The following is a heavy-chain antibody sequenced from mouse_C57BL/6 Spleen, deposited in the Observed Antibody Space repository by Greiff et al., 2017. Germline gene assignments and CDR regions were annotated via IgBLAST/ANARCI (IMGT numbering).Heavy chain of an antibody. CDR1: GYTFTDYN. Sequence: VQLKESGPELVKPGASVKIPCKASGYTFTDYNMDWVKQSPGKGLEWIGDINPNNGGTSYNQKFKGKATLTVDKSSSTAYMELRSLTSEDTAVYYGESSASSGPARFAYWGQGTLVTVSA. CDR2: INPNNGGT. CDR3: ESSASSGPARFAY. J-gene: IGHJ3*01. V-gene: IGHV1-18*01. D-gene: IGHD3-2*02.